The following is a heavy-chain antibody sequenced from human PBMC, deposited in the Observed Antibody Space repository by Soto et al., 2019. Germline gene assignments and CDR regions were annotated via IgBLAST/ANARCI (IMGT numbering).Heavy chain of an antibody. CDR1: DDSISDSRYY. CDR3: ARQVYGDYLGGNWFDP. Sequence: SETLSLTCSVLDDSISDSRYYWGWIRQSPEKGLEWIGSISHDGHAYYNPPLKSRVTLFADTSRNQFSLKMKSVTVADTALYSCARQVYGDYLGGNWFDPWGQGAPVTVSS. J-gene: IGHJ5*02. CDR2: ISHDGHA. D-gene: IGHD4-17*01. V-gene: IGHV4-39*01.